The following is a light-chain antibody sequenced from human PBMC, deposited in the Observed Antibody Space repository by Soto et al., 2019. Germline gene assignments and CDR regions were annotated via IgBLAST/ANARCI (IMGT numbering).Light chain of an antibody. CDR3: QAWDDTSGVV. CDR2: LDT. J-gene: IGLJ2*01. Sequence: SYELTQPPSVSVSTGQTASITCSGANLGDRYACWYQQKPGQSPVLVIYLDTKRPSGIPERFSGSNSGNTATLTISGTQAMDAADYYCQAWDDTSGVVFGGGTKLTVL. V-gene: IGLV3-1*01. CDR1: NLGDRY.